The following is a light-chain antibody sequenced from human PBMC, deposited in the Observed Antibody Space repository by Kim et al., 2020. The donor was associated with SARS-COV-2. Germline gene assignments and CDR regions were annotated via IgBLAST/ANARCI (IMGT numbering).Light chain of an antibody. V-gene: IGLV3-1*01. Sequence: SYELTQPPSVSVSPGQTASITCSGDKLEDKFTYWYQQKPGQSPVLVIYEDNKRPSGIPDRFSASNSGNTATLTISGTQAVDEADYHCQAWGTRTVVFGGGTKLTVL. CDR2: EDN. CDR1: KLEDKF. CDR3: QAWGTRTVV. J-gene: IGLJ2*01.